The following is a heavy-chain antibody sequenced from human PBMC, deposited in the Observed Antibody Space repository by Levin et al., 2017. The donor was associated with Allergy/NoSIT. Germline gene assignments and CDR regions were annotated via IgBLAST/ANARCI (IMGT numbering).Heavy chain of an antibody. CDR1: GFTFSTYA. D-gene: IGHD3-22*01. CDR3: ACEHLNYDACGYPYFDS. CDR2: ISVSGTGT. J-gene: IGHJ4*02. V-gene: IGHV3-23*01. Sequence: GGSLRLSCAASGFTFSTYAMSWVRQAPGKGLEWVSGISVSGTGTYYADSVKGRFIISRDNSKNTLYLQMNSLRAAATAVYFCACEHLNYDACGYPYFDSWGQGTLVTVSS.